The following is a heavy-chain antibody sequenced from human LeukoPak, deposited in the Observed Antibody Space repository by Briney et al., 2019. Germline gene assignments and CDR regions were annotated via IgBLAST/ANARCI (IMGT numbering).Heavy chain of an antibody. D-gene: IGHD1-1*01. CDR1: GGAISSYY. J-gene: IGHJ6*02. V-gene: IGHV4-59*12. CDR2: IYYSGST. CDR3: ARGRWNYYYYYGMDV. Sequence: ASETLSLTCTVSGGAISSYYWSWIRQPPGQGLECIGYIYYSGSTNYNPSLKSRVTISVDTSKNQFSLKLSSVTAADTAVYYCARGRWNYYYYYGMDVWGQGTTVTVSS.